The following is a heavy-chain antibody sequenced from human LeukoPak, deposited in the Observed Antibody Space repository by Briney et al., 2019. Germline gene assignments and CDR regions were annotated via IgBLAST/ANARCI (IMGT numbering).Heavy chain of an antibody. CDR1: GGSFSGYY. CDR2: IYYTGST. CDR3: ARASNYFDILY. V-gene: IGHV4-34*01. D-gene: IGHD3-22*01. J-gene: IGHJ4*02. Sequence: NPSETLSLTCAVYGGSFSGYYWGWIRQPPGKGLEWIGTIYYTGSTYYNPSLKSRVTISIDTSKNQFSLRLSSVTAADTAVYFCARASNYFDILYWGQGTLVTVSS.